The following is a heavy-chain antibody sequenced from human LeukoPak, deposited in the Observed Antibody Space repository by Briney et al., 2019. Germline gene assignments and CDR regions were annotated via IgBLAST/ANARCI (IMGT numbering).Heavy chain of an antibody. D-gene: IGHD1-14*01. Sequence: GGSLRLSCAASGFIFGGYAMNWVRQASGKGLEWVSTVSVSGTTTFYADSVKGRFTISRDNSKKMLYLQMISLRAEDTALYYCAKARNAHYAYNDAFDIWGQGTMVTVSS. J-gene: IGHJ3*02. CDR3: AKARNAHYAYNDAFDI. CDR1: GFIFGGYA. CDR2: VSVSGTTT. V-gene: IGHV3-23*01.